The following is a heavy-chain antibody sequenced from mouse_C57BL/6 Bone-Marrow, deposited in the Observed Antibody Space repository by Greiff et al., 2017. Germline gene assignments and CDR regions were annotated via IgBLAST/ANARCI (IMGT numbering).Heavy chain of an antibody. CDR1: GFTFSDYY. V-gene: IGHV5-12*01. CDR2: ISNGGGST. CDR3: ARQATVVAFDY. Sequence: EVNVVESGGGLVQPGGSLKLSCAASGFTFSDYYMYWFRQTPEKRLEWVAYISNGGGSTYYPDTVKGRFTISRDNAKNTLYLQMSRLKSEDTAMDYCARQATVVAFDYWGQGTTLTVSS. J-gene: IGHJ2*01. D-gene: IGHD1-1*01.